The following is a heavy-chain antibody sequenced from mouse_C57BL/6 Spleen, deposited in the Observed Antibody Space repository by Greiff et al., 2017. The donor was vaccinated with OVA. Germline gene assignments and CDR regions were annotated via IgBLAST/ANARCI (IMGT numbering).Heavy chain of an antibody. Sequence: SGPELVKPGASVKMSCKASGYTFTDYNMHWVKQSHGKSLEWIGYINPNNGGTSYNQKFKGKATLTVNKSSSTAYMELRSLTSEDSAVYNYAREGPYYFDYWGKGTTVTVSS. CDR2: INPNNGGT. V-gene: IGHV1-22*01. CDR3: AREGPYYFDY. J-gene: IGHJ2*01. CDR1: GYTFTDYN.